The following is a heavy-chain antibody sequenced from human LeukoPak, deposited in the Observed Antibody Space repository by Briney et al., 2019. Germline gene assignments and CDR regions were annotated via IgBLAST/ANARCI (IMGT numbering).Heavy chain of an antibody. V-gene: IGHV3-30*18. Sequence: GRSLRLSCAASGFTFSSYGMHWVRQAPGKGLEWVAVISYDGSNKYYADSVKGRFTISRDNSKNTLYLQMNSLRAEDTAVYYCAKAADLDYYGSGSPFDYWGQGTLVTVSS. D-gene: IGHD3-10*01. CDR2: ISYDGSNK. J-gene: IGHJ4*02. CDR1: GFTFSSYG. CDR3: AKAADLDYYGSGSPFDY.